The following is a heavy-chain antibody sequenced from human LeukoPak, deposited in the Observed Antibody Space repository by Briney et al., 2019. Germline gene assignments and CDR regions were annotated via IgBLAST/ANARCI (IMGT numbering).Heavy chain of an antibody. J-gene: IGHJ4*02. CDR2: IYYSGST. CDR3: ARVTGYMIEDYFDY. D-gene: IGHD3-22*01. V-gene: IGHV4-59*01. CDR1: GGSISSYY. Sequence: SETLSLTGTVSGGSISSYYWSWIRQRPGKGLEWIGYIYYSGSTNYNPSLKSRVTISVDTSKNQFSLKLRSVTAADTAVYYCARVTGYMIEDYFDYWGQGTLVTVSS.